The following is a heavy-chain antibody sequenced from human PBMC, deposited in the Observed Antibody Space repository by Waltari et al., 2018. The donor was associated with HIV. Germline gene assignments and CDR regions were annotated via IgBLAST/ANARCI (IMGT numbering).Heavy chain of an antibody. D-gene: IGHD6-19*01. CDR1: GGSVRSYF. V-gene: IGHV4-59*02. Sequence: QVQLQESGPGLVKPSGTVSLSCVVSGGSVRSYFWTWIRQAPGRGLEWIGHIYHNVNANYNPSLISRSRFSLKLSAARFSLILTSSTAADTAVYYCARAMAAGPGTPGGVDLWGQGTLITVSS. J-gene: IGHJ5*02. CDR2: IYHNVNA. CDR3: ARAMAAGPGTPGGVDL.